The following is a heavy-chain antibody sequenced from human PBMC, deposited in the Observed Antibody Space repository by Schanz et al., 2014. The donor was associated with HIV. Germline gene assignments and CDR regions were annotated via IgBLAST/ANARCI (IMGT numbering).Heavy chain of an antibody. CDR2: ISESGGRT. V-gene: IGHV3-23*01. CDR3: AKPEYDSRGNSQSHFDY. D-gene: IGHD3-22*01. Sequence: EVQLLESGGGLEQPGGSLRLSCAASGFNFNNYAMTWVRQAPGKGLEWVSSISESGGRTYYADSVNGRFTISRDNSKNTLYLQMTTLRIDDTAVHYCAKPEYDSRGNSQSHFDYWGQGTLVTVS. J-gene: IGHJ4*02. CDR1: GFNFNNYA.